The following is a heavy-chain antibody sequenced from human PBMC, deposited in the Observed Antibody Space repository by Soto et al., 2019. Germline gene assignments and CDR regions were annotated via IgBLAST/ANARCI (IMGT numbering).Heavy chain of an antibody. CDR2: TSIDSKTI. Sequence: GGSLRLSCAASGFTSSNYYMNWVRQAPGKGLEWLSYTSIDSKTIYYADSVKGRFTISRDNAMRSLFLHMNSLRDEDTAVYYCARDGKGAAYTHGPYYFDYWGQGALVTVSS. J-gene: IGHJ4*02. V-gene: IGHV3-48*02. CDR1: GFTSSNYY. CDR3: ARDGKGAAYTHGPYYFDY. D-gene: IGHD1-1*01.